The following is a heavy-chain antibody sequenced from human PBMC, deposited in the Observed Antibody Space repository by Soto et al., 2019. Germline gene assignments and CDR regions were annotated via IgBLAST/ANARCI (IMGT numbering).Heavy chain of an antibody. V-gene: IGHV4-30-2*01. D-gene: IGHD5-12*01. CDR2: IYHSGST. Sequence: SETLSLTCAVSGGSISSGGYSFICMRQPPWNGLEWIGYIYHSGSTYYNPSLKSRVTISVDRSKNQFSLKLSSVTAADTAVYYCARLSTIIHWFDPWGQGTLVTVSS. CDR3: ARLSTIIHWFDP. CDR1: GGSISSGGYS. J-gene: IGHJ5*02.